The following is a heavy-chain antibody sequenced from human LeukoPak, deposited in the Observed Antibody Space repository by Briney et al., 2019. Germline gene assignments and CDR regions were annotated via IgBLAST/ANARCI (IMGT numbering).Heavy chain of an antibody. D-gene: IGHD6-19*01. Sequence: GRSLRLSCAASGFTFSSYAMHWVRQAPGKGLEWVAVISYDGSNKYYADSVKGRFTISRDNSKNTLYLQMNSLRAEDTAVYYCARDARRYSSGWSRGYWGQGTLVTVSS. J-gene: IGHJ4*02. CDR3: ARDARRYSSGWSRGY. V-gene: IGHV3-30-3*01. CDR2: ISYDGSNK. CDR1: GFTFSSYA.